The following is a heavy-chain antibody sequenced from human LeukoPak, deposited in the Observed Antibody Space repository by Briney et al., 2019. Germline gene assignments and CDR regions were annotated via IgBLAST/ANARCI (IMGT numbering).Heavy chain of an antibody. CDR2: IYFNGNT. CDR1: GGSISSYY. J-gene: IGHJ6*02. Sequence: NPSETLSLTCTVSGGSISSYYWSWIRQPPGKGLEWIGYIYFNGNTNYNTTLKNRVTISVDTSKNQFSLKLSSVTAADTAVYYCARRVSTEDYYHYGMDVWGQGTTVTVSS. V-gene: IGHV4-59*08. CDR3: ARRVSTEDYYHYGMDV.